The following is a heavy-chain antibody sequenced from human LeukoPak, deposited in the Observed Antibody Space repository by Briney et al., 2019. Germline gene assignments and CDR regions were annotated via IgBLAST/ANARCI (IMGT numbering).Heavy chain of an antibody. J-gene: IGHJ4*02. V-gene: IGHV4-34*01. CDR2: INHSGST. D-gene: IGHD1-14*01. CDR1: GGSFSGYY. Sequence: PSETLSLTCAVYGGSFSGYYWSWIRQPPEKGLEWIGEINHSGSTNYNPSVKSRVTISVDTSKNQFSLKLSSVTAADTAVYYCARGGLTGGFDYWGQGTLVTVSS. CDR3: ARGGLTGGFDY.